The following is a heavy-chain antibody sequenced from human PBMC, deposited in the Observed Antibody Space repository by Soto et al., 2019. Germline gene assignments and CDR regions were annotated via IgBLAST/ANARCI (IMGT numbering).Heavy chain of an antibody. CDR1: GGSISSYY. J-gene: IGHJ5*02. V-gene: IGHV4-59*01. D-gene: IGHD2-2*01. CDR3: ARGSAYCSRTSCYPNWFDP. CDR2: IYYSGST. Sequence: PSETLSLTCTVSGGSISSYYWSWIRQPPGKGLEWIGYIYYSGSTNYNPSLKSRVTISVDTSKNQFSLKLSSVTAADTAVYYCARGSAYCSRTSCYPNWFDPWGQGNLVTVSS.